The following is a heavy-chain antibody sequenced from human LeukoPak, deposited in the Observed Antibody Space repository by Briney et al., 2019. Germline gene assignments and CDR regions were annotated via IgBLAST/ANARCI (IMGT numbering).Heavy chain of an antibody. D-gene: IGHD4-23*01. Sequence: GGSLRLSCAASGFTFSSYWMHWVRQAPGKGLVWVSGINTDGRSTSCADSVKGRFTISRDNAKNTLYLQMNSLRAEDTAVYYCYGANAEHWGQGTLVTVSS. J-gene: IGHJ1*01. CDR1: GFTFSSYW. V-gene: IGHV3-74*01. CDR2: INTDGRST. CDR3: YGANAEH.